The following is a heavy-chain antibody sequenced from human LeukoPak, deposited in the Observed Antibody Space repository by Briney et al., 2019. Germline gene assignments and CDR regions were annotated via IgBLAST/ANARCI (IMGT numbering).Heavy chain of an antibody. CDR2: ISSGSATI. D-gene: IGHD1-26*01. CDR1: GFTFSSYW. CDR3: ARDRGGSYTPLDY. Sequence: GGSLRLSCAASGFTFSSYWMHWVRQAPGKGLEWVSFISSGSATISYADSVRGRFTISRDDAKNSVYLQMNSLRDEDTAMYYCARDRGGSYTPLDYWGQGTLVTVSS. V-gene: IGHV3-48*02. J-gene: IGHJ4*02.